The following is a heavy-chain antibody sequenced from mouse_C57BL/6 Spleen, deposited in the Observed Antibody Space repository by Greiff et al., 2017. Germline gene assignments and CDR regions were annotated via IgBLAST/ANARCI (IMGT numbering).Heavy chain of an antibody. J-gene: IGHJ2*01. D-gene: IGHD1-1*01. V-gene: IGHV1-82*01. CDR3: ARSNYGSSDFDY. Sequence: VQLQQSGPELVKPGASVKISCKASGYAFSSSWMNWVKQRPGKGLEWIGRIYPGDGDTNYNGKFKGKATLTADNSSSTAYMQLSSLTSEDSAVYFCARSNYGSSDFDYWGQGTTLTVSS. CDR2: IYPGDGDT. CDR1: GYAFSSSW.